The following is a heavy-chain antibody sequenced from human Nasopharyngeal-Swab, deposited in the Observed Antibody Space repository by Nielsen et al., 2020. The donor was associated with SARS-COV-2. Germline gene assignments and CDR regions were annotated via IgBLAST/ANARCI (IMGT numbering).Heavy chain of an antibody. CDR1: GFTVSSNY. J-gene: IGHJ4*02. D-gene: IGHD1-26*01. Sequence: GESLKISCAASGFTVSSNYMSWVRQAPGEGLEWVSVIYSGGSTYYADSVKGRFTISRDNSKNTLYLQMNSLRAEDTAVYYCARDVGGSYSTWGQGTLVTVSS. CDR2: IYSGGST. CDR3: ARDVGGSYST. V-gene: IGHV3-53*01.